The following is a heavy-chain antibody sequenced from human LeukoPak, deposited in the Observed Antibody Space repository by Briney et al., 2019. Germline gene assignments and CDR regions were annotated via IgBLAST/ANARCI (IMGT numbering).Heavy chain of an antibody. V-gene: IGHV4-39*07. J-gene: IGHJ4*02. CDR1: GGSISSSSYY. CDR2: IYHSGST. CDR3: ASSHYYDSSGYLF. Sequence: SETLPLTCTVSGGSISSSSYYWGWIRQPPGKGLEWIGEIYHSGSTNYNPSLKSRVTISVDKSKNQFSLKLSSVTAADTAVYYCASSHYYDSSGYLFWGQGTLVTVSS. D-gene: IGHD3-22*01.